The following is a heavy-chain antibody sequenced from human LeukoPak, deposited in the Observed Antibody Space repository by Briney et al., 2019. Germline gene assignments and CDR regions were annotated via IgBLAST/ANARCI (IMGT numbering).Heavy chain of an antibody. D-gene: IGHD3-10*01. CDR3: AGPYGSGFDP. V-gene: IGHV3-7*01. CDR1: GLTFSSYW. J-gene: IGHJ5*02. CDR2: IKQDGSEK. Sequence: GGSLRLSCAASGLTFSSYWMSWVRQAPGKGLEWVANIKQDGSEKYYVDSVKGRFTLSRDNAKNSLYLQMNSLSAEDTAVYYCAGPYGSGFDPWGQGTLVTVSS.